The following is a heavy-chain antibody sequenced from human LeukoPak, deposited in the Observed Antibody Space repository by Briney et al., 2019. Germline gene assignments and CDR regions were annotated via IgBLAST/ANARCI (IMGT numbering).Heavy chain of an antibody. D-gene: IGHD2-2*01. CDR3: ARAASDIVVVPAAWFSLDY. CDR2: IYHSGST. CDR1: GYSISSGYY. J-gene: IGHJ4*02. Sequence: SETLSLTCTVSGYSISSGYYWGRIRRPPGKGLEWIGIIYHSGSTYYNPSLKSRVTISVDTSKNQFSLKLSSVTAADTAVYYCARAASDIVVVPAAWFSLDYWGQGTLVTVSS. V-gene: IGHV4-38-2*02.